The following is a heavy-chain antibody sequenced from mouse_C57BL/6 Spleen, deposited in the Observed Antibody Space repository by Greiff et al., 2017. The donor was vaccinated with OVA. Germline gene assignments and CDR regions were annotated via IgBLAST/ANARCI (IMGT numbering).Heavy chain of an antibody. CDR1: GYAFSSSW. V-gene: IGHV1-82*01. CDR2: IYPGDGDT. D-gene: IGHD2-4*01. J-gene: IGHJ3*01. Sequence: VQLQQSGPELVKPGASVKISCKASGYAFSSSWMNWVKQRPGKGLEWIGRIYPGDGDTNYNGKFKGKATLTADKSSSTAYMQLSSLTSEDSAVYFCARWGIYYDYDGAWFAYWGQGTLVTVSA. CDR3: ARWGIYYDYDGAWFAY.